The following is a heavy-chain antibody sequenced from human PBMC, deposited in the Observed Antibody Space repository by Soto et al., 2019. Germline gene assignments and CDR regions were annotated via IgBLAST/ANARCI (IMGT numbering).Heavy chain of an antibody. V-gene: IGHV3-48*02. Sequence: VQLVESGGGLVQPGGSLRLSCAASGFTFSSYSMNWVRQAPGKGLEWVSYISSSSSTIYYADSVKGRFTISRDNAKNSLYLQMNSLRDEDTAVYYCARAPVEIRFYYYYYGMDVWGQGTTVTVSS. D-gene: IGHD3-10*01. CDR1: GFTFSSYS. CDR3: ARAPVEIRFYYYYYGMDV. CDR2: ISSSSSTI. J-gene: IGHJ6*02.